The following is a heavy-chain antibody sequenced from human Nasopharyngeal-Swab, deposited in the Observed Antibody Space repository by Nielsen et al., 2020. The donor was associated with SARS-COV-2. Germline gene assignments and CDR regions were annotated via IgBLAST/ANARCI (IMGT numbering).Heavy chain of an antibody. CDR2: IAHDASNE. D-gene: IGHD6-19*01. V-gene: IGHV3-33*05. CDR3: ARGSSDWNGIDY. Sequence: WIRQPPGKGLEWVAFIAHDASNEYYGDSVKGRFSISRDSSKNTLYLQMNSLRVEDTAIYYCARGSSDWNGIDYWGQGTLVTVSS. J-gene: IGHJ4*02.